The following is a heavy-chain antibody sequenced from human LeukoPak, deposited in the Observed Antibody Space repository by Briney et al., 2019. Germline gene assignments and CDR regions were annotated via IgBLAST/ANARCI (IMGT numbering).Heavy chain of an antibody. CDR1: GGSFSGYY. J-gene: IGHJ4*02. V-gene: IGHV4-34*01. CDR3: ARCIRYSSGWYFDY. Sequence: KPSETLSLTCAVYGGSFSGYYWSWIRQPPGKGLEWIGEINHSGSTNYNPSLKSRVTISVDTSKNQFSLKLSSVTAADTAVYYCARCIRYSSGWYFDYWGQGTLVTVSS. CDR2: INHSGST. D-gene: IGHD6-19*01.